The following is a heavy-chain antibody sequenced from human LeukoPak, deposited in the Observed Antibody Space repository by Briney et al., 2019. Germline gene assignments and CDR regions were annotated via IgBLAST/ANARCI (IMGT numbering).Heavy chain of an antibody. CDR1: GFTFSSYG. D-gene: IGHD4-17*01. CDR3: ASYGDYVDY. J-gene: IGHJ4*02. V-gene: IGHV3-33*01. CDR2: IWYDGSNK. Sequence: GGSLRLSCAASGFTFSSYGMHWVRQAPGKGLEWVAVIWYDGSNKYYADSVKGRLTISRDNSKNTLYLQMNSLRAEDTAVYYCASYGDYVDYWGQGTLVTVSS.